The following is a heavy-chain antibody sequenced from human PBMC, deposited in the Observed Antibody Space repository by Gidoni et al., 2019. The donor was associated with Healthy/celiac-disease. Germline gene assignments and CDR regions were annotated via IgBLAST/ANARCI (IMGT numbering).Heavy chain of an antibody. CDR3: ARASMEDYVLFDY. J-gene: IGHJ4*02. CDR1: GGSISSGGYY. Sequence: QLQLQESGSGLVKPSQTLSLTCAVSGGSISSGGYYWSWIRQPPGKGLEWIGYIYHSGSTYDNPSLKSRVTISVDRSKNQFSLKLSSVTAADTAVYYCARASMEDYVLFDYWGQGTLVTVSS. V-gene: IGHV4-30-2*01. D-gene: IGHD3-16*01. CDR2: IYHSGST.